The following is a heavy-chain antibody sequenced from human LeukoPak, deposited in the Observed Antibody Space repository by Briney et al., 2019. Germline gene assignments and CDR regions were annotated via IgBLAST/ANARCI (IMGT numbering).Heavy chain of an antibody. D-gene: IGHD3-10*01. CDR1: GFTFDDSA. CDR2: ISWNSDNI. Sequence: GRSLRLSCAASGFTFDDSAMHWVRQNPEKGLEWVSGISWNSDNIAYVGSVKGRFTISRDNRKNSLYLQMDSLRPEDTALYYCVKDGGSYGSGSNSFSHWGQGTLVIVS. V-gene: IGHV3-9*01. J-gene: IGHJ4*02. CDR3: VKDGGSYGSGSNSFSH.